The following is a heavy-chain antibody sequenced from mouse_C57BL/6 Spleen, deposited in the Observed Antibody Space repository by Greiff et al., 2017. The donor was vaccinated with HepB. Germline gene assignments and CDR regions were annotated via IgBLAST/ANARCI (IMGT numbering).Heavy chain of an antibody. CDR2: INYDGSST. Sequence: EVKLVESEGGLVQPGSSMKLSCTASGFTFSDYYMAWVRQVPEKGLEWVANINYDGSSTYYLDSLKSRFIISRDNAKNILYLQMSSLKSEDTATYYCARDEGYGSSYAWFAYWGQGTLVTVSA. V-gene: IGHV5-16*01. CDR3: ARDEGYGSSYAWFAY. CDR1: GFTFSDYY. J-gene: IGHJ3*01. D-gene: IGHD1-1*01.